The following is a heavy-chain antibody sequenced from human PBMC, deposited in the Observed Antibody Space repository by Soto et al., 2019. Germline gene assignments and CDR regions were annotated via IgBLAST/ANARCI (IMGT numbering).Heavy chain of an antibody. J-gene: IGHJ4*02. V-gene: IGHV1-69*01. CDR2: IIPIFGTA. D-gene: IGHD4-17*01. CDR1: GGTLSSYA. CDR3: ARTDQNAKAPYGGPRV. Sequence: QVQLVQSGAEVKKPGSSVKVSCKASGGTLSSYAISWVRQAPGQGLERMGGIIPIFGTANYAQKFQGRVTITADESTSTAYMELSSLRSEDTAVYYCARTDQNAKAPYGGPRVWGQGTLVTVSS.